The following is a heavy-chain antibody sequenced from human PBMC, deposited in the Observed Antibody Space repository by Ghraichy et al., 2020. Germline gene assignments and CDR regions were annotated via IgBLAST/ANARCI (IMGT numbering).Heavy chain of an antibody. V-gene: IGHV1-18*04. D-gene: IGHD3-10*01. Sequence: ASVKVSCKASGYTFTRYGISWVRKAPGQGLEWMGWISAYNGNTNYAQKLQGRVTMTTDTSTSTAYMELRSLRSDDTAVYYCATNRRARYGSGSYYYYYYYYMDVWGKGTTVTVSS. CDR2: ISAYNGNT. CDR1: GYTFTRYG. J-gene: IGHJ6*03. CDR3: ATNRRARYGSGSYYYYYYYYMDV.